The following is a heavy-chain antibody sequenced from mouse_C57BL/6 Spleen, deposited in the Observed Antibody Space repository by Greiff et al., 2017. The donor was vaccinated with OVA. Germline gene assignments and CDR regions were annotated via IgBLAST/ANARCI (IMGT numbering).Heavy chain of an antibody. J-gene: IGHJ4*01. V-gene: IGHV1-54*01. CDR2: INPGSGGT. CDR1: GYAFTNYL. CDR3: ARREDYDGMDY. Sequence: QVQLKESGAELVRPGTSVKVSCKASGYAFTNYLIEWVKQRPGRGLEWIGVINPGSGGTNYNEKFKGKATLTADKSSSTAYMQLSSLTSEDSAVYFCARREDYDGMDYWGQGTSVTVSS. D-gene: IGHD2-4*01.